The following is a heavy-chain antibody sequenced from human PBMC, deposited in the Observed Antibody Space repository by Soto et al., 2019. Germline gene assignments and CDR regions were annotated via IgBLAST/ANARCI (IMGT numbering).Heavy chain of an antibody. J-gene: IGHJ3*02. D-gene: IGHD2-15*01. CDR2: IRQDGSEK. Sequence: EVQLVESGGGLVQPGGSLRLSCAASGFTFNSYWMTWVRQAPGKGLEWVANIRQDGSEKNYVDSVKGRFTISRDNAQNSLFLQLNSLRADDTAVYYCARGYCSGGYCFAGAFDIWGQGTRVTVSS. CDR3: ARGYCSGGYCFAGAFDI. V-gene: IGHV3-7*01. CDR1: GFTFNSYW.